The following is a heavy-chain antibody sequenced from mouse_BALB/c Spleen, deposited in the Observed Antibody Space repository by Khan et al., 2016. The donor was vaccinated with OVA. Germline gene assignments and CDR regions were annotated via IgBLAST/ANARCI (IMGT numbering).Heavy chain of an antibody. J-gene: IGHJ4*01. CDR3: ARSLYYSDSYAMDY. D-gene: IGHD2-13*01. Sequence: EVQLQESGPGLVKPSQSLSLTCTVTGYSITSDYAWNWLRQFPGNKLEWMGYISSTGSTSYNPSLKSRISITRDTSKNQFFLHLNSVTTEDTATYYCARSLYYSDSYAMDYWGQGTSVTVSS. V-gene: IGHV3-2*02. CDR1: GYSITSDYA. CDR2: ISSTGST.